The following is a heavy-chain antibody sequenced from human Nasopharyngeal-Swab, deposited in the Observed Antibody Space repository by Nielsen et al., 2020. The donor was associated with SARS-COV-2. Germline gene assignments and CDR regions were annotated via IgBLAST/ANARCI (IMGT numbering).Heavy chain of an antibody. Sequence: VRQAPGKGLEWVVVISYDGSNKYYADSVKGRFTISRDNSKNTLYLQMNSQRAEDTAVYYCAKAALIGNYFYYYYYMDVWGKGTTVTVSS. CDR3: AKAALIGNYFYYYYYMDV. CDR2: ISYDGSNK. J-gene: IGHJ6*03. V-gene: IGHV3-30*18. D-gene: IGHD1-26*01.